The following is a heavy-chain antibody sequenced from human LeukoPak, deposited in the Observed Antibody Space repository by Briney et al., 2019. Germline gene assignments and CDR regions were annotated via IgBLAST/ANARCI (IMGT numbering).Heavy chain of an antibody. CDR2: INHSGST. J-gene: IGHJ6*02. V-gene: IGHV4-34*01. Sequence: SETLSHTCAVYGGSFSGYYWSWIRQPPGKGLEWIGEINHSGSTNYNPSLKSRVTISVDTSKNQFSLKLSSVTAADTAVYYCARGERIQRRPITTRRPEDPYYYYGMDVWGQGTTVTVSS. CDR1: GGSFSGYY. D-gene: IGHD3-3*01. CDR3: ARGERIQRRPITTRRPEDPYYYYGMDV.